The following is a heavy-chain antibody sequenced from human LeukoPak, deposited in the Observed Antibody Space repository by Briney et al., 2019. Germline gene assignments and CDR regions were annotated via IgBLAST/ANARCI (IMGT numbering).Heavy chain of an antibody. D-gene: IGHD2-2*01. Sequence: GGSLRLSCAASGLTFSSYTMTWVRQAPGKGLEWVSSVSDSGGSTFYADSVKGRFTISRDNSKNTLYLQMNSLRVEDTAVYFCATCSSSCSLSGMGYWGQGTLVTVSS. CDR1: GLTFSSYT. CDR3: ATCSSSCSLSGMGY. V-gene: IGHV3-23*01. CDR2: VSDSGGST. J-gene: IGHJ4*02.